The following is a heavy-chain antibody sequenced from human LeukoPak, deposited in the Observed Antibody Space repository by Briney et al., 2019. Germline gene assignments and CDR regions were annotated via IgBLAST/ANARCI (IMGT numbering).Heavy chain of an antibody. CDR3: AREYSSSERSLDY. J-gene: IGHJ4*02. V-gene: IGHV4-39*07. CDR1: GGSISSSSYY. D-gene: IGHD6-6*01. Sequence: SETLSLTCTVSGGSISSSSYYWGWIRQPPGKGLEWIGSIYYSGSTYYNPSLKSRVTISVDTSKNQFSLTLMSVTAADTAVYYCAREYSSSERSLDYWGQGTLVTVSS. CDR2: IYYSGST.